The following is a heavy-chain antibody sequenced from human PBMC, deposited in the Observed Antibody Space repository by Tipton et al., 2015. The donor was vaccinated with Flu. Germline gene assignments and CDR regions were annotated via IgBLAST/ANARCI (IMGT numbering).Heavy chain of an antibody. CDR1: GVSISSGSFY. CDR3: VREDSSSWYVSRWFDP. D-gene: IGHD6-13*01. CDR2: FYTSGNT. J-gene: IGHJ5*02. V-gene: IGHV4-61*09. Sequence: TLSLTCTVSGVSISSGSFYWIWIRQPAGKGLEWLGHFYTSGNTNYSPSLKSRITISVDTSKNQFSLKLSSVTAADTAVYYCVREDSSSWYVSRWFDPWGQGTLVTVPS.